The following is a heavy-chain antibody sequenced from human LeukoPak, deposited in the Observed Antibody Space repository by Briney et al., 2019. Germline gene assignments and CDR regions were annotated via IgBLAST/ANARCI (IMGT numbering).Heavy chain of an antibody. V-gene: IGHV4-31*03. J-gene: IGHJ5*02. D-gene: IGHD6-13*01. Sequence: NPSQTLSLTCTVSGGSISSGGYYWSWIRQHPGKGLEWIGYIYHSGSTYYNPSLKSRVTISVDRSKNQFSLKLSSVTAADTAVYYCARDARIAAFDPWGQGTLVTVSS. CDR1: GGSISSGGYY. CDR3: ARDARIAAFDP. CDR2: IYHSGST.